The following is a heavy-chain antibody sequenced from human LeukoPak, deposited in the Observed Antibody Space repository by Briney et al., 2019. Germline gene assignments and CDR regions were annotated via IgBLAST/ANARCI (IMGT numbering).Heavy chain of an antibody. Sequence: SETLSLTCTASGGSISSYYWSWIRQPPGKGLEWIGYIYYSGSTNYNPSLKSRVTISVDTSKNQFSLKLSSVTAADTAVYYCARAGGNRYYFDYWGQGTLVTVSS. CDR3: ARAGGNRYYFDY. V-gene: IGHV4-59*08. CDR2: IYYSGST. J-gene: IGHJ4*02. D-gene: IGHD6-25*01. CDR1: GGSISSYY.